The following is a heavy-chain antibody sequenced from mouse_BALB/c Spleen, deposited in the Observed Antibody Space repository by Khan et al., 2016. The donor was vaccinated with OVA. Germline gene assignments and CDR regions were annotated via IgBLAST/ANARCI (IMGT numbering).Heavy chain of an antibody. V-gene: IGHV14-1*02. D-gene: IGHD2-3*01. J-gene: IGHJ2*01. CDR1: GFNIKDYY. CDR3: TRSILLYFDY. CDR2: IDPENGDT. Sequence: VQLKQSGAELVRPGALVKLSCKGSGFNIKDYYMQWVKQRHEQGLEWIGWIDPENGDTIYEPKFQGTASITADTSSNTAYLQLSRLTSEDHAVYYCTRSILLYFDYWGQGTTLTVSS.